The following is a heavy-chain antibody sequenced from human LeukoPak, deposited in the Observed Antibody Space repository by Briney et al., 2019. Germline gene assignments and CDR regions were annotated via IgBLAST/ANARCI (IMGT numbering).Heavy chain of an antibody. CDR2: IYYSGTT. J-gene: IGHJ4*02. CDR1: GGSISSYY. Sequence: SETLSLTCTVSGGSISSYYRSWIRQPPGKGLEWIGYIYYSGTTNYNPSLKSRVTISVDTSKNQFSLRLSSVTAADTAVYYCARGRSNYRYWGEGTLVTVSS. D-gene: IGHD1-26*01. V-gene: IGHV4-59*01. CDR3: ARGRSNYRY.